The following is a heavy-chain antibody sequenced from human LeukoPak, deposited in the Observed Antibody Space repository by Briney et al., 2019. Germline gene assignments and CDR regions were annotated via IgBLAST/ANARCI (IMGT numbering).Heavy chain of an antibody. J-gene: IGHJ4*02. CDR2: ISGSGSGGST. V-gene: IGHV3-23*01. CDR3: AKATSVTTLFDY. D-gene: IGHD4-17*01. Sequence: GGTLRLSCAASEFIFSSYGMTWVRQAPGKGLEWVASISGSGSGGSTYYADSVKGRFTISRDNSKNTLYLQMNSLRVEDAAVYYCAKATSVTTLFDYRGQGTLVTVSS. CDR1: EFIFSSYG.